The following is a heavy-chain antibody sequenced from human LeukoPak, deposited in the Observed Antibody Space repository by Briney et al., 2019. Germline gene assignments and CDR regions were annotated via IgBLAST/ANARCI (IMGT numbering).Heavy chain of an antibody. J-gene: IGHJ6*02. D-gene: IGHD3-10*01. CDR2: ISSNGGST. CDR3: ARDWNRITNV. V-gene: IGHV3-64*01. Sequence: GGSLRLSCAASGFTFSSYGMHWVRQAPGKGLEYVSAISSNGGSTYYANSVKGRFTISRDNSKNTLYLQMGSLRAEDMAVYYCARDWNRITNVWGQGTTVTVSS. CDR1: GFTFSSYG.